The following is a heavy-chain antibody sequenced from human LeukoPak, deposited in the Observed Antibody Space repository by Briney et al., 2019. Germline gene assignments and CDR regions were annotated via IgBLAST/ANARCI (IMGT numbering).Heavy chain of an antibody. CDR2: IAHDGKDK. Sequence: PGGSLRLSCAASGYTFNVYAMHWVRQAPGKGLEWVAVIAHDGKDKRYADSVKGRFTISRDNSKNTLSLQMNSLRPEDNGVYFCARDPRIAAAYYFDYWGQGTLVTVSS. CDR1: GYTFNVYA. J-gene: IGHJ4*02. D-gene: IGHD6-13*01. CDR3: ARDPRIAAAYYFDY. V-gene: IGHV3-30*04.